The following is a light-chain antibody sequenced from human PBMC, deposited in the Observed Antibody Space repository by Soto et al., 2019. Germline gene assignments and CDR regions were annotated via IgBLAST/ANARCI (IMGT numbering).Light chain of an antibody. CDR2: DAS. CDR3: QQRTNRTT. Sequence: EIVLTQSPATLALSRGGRATLSCRASQSVSSYLAWYQQKPGQAPRLLIYDASNRATGIPARFSGSGSGTDFTLTISRLETEDFAVYYCQQRTNRTTFRQGTRLEIK. J-gene: IGKJ5*01. CDR1: QSVSSY. V-gene: IGKV3-11*01.